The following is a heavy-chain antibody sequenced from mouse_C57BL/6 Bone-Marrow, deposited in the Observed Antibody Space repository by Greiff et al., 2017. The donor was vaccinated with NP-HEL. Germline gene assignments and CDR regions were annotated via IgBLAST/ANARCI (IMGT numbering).Heavy chain of an antibody. CDR3: TRKLLAWFAY. CDR2: IYPETGGT. CDR1: GYTFTDYE. Sequence: VQLQQSGAELVRPGASVTLSCKASGYTFTDYEMHWVKQTPVHGLEWIGAIYPETGGTAYNQKFKGKAILTADKSSSTAYMELRSLTSEDSAVYYCTRKLLAWFAYWGQGTLVTVSA. J-gene: IGHJ3*01. D-gene: IGHD1-1*01. V-gene: IGHV1-15*01.